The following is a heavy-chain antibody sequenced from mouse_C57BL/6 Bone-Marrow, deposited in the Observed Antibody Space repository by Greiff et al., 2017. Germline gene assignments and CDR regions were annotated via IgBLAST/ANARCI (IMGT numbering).Heavy chain of an antibody. V-gene: IGHV4-1*01. D-gene: IGHD2-3*01. CDR1: GIDFSRYW. CDR3: ARDDGNYRAYAIDY. Sequence: EVKVEESGGGLVQPGGSLKLSCAASGIDFSRYWMSWVRRAPGKGLEWIGEINPDCSTINYAPSLKDKFITSRDNAKNTLYLQIRKVRSEDTALYYCARDDGNYRAYAIDYWGQGTSVTVSA. J-gene: IGHJ4*01. CDR2: INPDCSTI.